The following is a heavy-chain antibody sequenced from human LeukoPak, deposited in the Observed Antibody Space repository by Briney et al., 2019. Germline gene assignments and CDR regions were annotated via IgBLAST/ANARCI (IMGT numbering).Heavy chain of an antibody. CDR2: ISGSGGST. Sequence: GGSLRLSCAASGFTFSSYAMSWVRQAPGKGLEWVSAISGSGGSTYYADSVKGRFTISRDNSKNTLYLQMNSLRAEDTAVYYSARNGDDNWFDPWGQGTLVTVSS. CDR1: GFTFSSYA. CDR3: ARNGDDNWFDP. V-gene: IGHV3-23*01. J-gene: IGHJ5*02. D-gene: IGHD4-17*01.